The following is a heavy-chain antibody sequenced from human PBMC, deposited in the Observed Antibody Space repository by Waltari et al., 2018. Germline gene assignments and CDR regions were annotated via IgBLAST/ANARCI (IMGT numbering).Heavy chain of an antibody. CDR2: ISGSGRSYI. CDR1: GFSFSSYD. V-gene: IGHV3-21*04. J-gene: IGHJ3*02. D-gene: IGHD3-22*01. Sequence: DVQLVESGGGLGKPGGSLRLSCAASGFSFSSYDMNWVRQVPGRGLVWVASISGSGRSYIFYTDYVKGRFPISRDNAKNSLFLQMNSLKPEDTAIYYCARDFESRGYDIWGQGTLVTVSS. CDR3: ARDFESRGYDI.